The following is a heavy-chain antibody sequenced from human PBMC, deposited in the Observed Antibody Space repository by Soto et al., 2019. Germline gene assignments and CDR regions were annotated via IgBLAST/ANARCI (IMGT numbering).Heavy chain of an antibody. CDR2: IDPSDSYT. D-gene: IGHD6-19*01. V-gene: IGHV5-10-1*01. J-gene: IGHJ4*02. CDR3: ARHVGSSGWYDLFDY. Sequence: GESLKISCKGSGYSFTSYWISWVRQMPGKGLEWMGRIDPSDSYTNYSPSFQGHVTISADKSISTAYLQWSSLKASDTAMYYCARHVGSSGWYDLFDYWGQGTLVTV. CDR1: GYSFTSYW.